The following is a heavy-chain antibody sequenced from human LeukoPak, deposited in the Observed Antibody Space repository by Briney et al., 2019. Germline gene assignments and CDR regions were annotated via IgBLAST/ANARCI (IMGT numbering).Heavy chain of an antibody. CDR1: GGTFSSYA. CDR2: INPNSGGT. J-gene: IGHJ4*02. V-gene: IGHV1-2*02. Sequence: ASVKVSCKASGGTFSSYAISWVRQAPGQGLEWMGWINPNSGGTNYAQKFQGRVTMTRDTSISTAYMELSRLRSDDTAMYFCARIFCSSASCYFFDYWGQGTLVTVS. CDR3: ARIFCSSASCYFFDY. D-gene: IGHD2-2*01.